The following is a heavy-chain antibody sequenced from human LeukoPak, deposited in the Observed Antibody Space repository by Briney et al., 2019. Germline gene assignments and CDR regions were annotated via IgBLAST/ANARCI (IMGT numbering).Heavy chain of an antibody. CDR2: ISGYNGDT. CDR1: GYTFTSYG. V-gene: IGHV1-18*01. J-gene: IGHJ6*02. CDR3: ARRVGATGYYYYGMDV. Sequence: ASVKVSCKASGYTFTSYGINWVRQAPGRGLEWMGWISGYNGDTDYAQKLQGRVTMTTDTSTSTAYMELRSLRSDDTAVYYCARRVGATGYYYYGMDVWGQGTTVTVSS. D-gene: IGHD1-26*01.